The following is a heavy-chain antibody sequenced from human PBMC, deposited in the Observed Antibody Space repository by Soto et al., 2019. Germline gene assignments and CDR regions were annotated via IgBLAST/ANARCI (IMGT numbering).Heavy chain of an antibody. Sequence: QITLKETGPAQVKPTQTLTLTCTFSGFLLSTSGVGVGWIRQPPGKALEWLALIYWNDDKRYSPSLESRLTITKDTSKNQVVMTMTNVDPVDTATYYCALRRPATISSSRYYFDYWGQGALVAVSS. J-gene: IGHJ4*02. D-gene: IGHD6-6*01. CDR1: GFLLSTSGVG. V-gene: IGHV2-5*01. CDR2: IYWNDDK. CDR3: ALRRPATISSSRYYFDY.